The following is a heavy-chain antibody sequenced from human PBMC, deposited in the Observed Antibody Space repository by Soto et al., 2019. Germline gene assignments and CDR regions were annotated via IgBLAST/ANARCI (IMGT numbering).Heavy chain of an antibody. CDR1: VFPFGSNA. V-gene: IGHV3-23*01. CDR2: LSNTGRRT. J-gene: IGHJ4*02. CDR3: ATEMGATQGPFDN. Sequence: GGSLRLSCVVSVFPFGSNAMSWVRQAPGKGLEWVSGLSNTGRRTSYADSVKGRFNISRDNSENTVYLQMNSLRVEDTAVYYCATEMGATQGPFDNWGQGTLVTVSS. D-gene: IGHD1-26*01.